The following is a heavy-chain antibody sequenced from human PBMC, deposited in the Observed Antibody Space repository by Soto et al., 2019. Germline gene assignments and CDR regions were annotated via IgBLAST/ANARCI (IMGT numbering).Heavy chain of an antibody. Sequence: LRLSCAAAGFRFNDYYMTWIRQAPGKGLEWVSYISSGSSTIYYAHSVKGRFTISRDNAKNSLYLQMNSLRAEDTAVYYCATSSGALAASFPYYFDYWGQGTLVTVSS. V-gene: IGHV3-11*01. CDR1: GFRFNDYY. D-gene: IGHD6-25*01. CDR2: ISSGSSTI. CDR3: ATSSGALAASFPYYFDY. J-gene: IGHJ4*02.